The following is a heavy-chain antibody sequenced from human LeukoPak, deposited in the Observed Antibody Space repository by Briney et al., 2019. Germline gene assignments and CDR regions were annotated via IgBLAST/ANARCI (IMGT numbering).Heavy chain of an antibody. CDR1: GYTFTSYG. J-gene: IGHJ4*02. D-gene: IGHD4-11*01. Sequence: ASVKVSCKASGYTFTSYGICWVRQAPGQGLEWMGWISAYNVNTNDAQKLQGRVTMTTDTSTTTAYMELRSLRSDDTAVYYCARVPVSGPGARFDYWGQGTLVTVSS. CDR3: ARVPVSGPGARFDY. V-gene: IGHV1-18*01. CDR2: ISAYNVNT.